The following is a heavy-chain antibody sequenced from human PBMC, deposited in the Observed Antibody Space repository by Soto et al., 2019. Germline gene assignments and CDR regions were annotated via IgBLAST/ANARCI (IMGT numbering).Heavy chain of an antibody. CDR1: GFTFSSYW. D-gene: IGHD2-2*01. CDR2: INSDGSST. J-gene: IGHJ3*02. V-gene: IGHV3-74*01. Sequence: EVQLVESGGGLVQPGGSLRLSCAASGFTFSSYWMHWVRQAPGKGLVWVSRINSDGSSTSYADSVKGRFTISRDNAKNTLYLQMNSLRAEDTAVYYCARCSSTSCYSNAFDIWGQGTMVTVSS. CDR3: ARCSSTSCYSNAFDI.